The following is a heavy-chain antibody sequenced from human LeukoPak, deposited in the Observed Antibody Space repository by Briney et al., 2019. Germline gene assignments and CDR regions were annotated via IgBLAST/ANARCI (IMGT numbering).Heavy chain of an antibody. D-gene: IGHD6-25*01. CDR2: ISHTGRT. Sequence: PSETLSLTCAVYDGPLSSFYWTWIRQPPGKGLEWIGEISHTGRTNYNPSLKSRVTISVDTSKNQFSLNLTSVTAADTAMYYCARGVSIAARYFDLWGRGTLVAVSS. CDR1: DGPLSSFY. CDR3: ARGVSIAARYFDL. J-gene: IGHJ2*01. V-gene: IGHV4-34*01.